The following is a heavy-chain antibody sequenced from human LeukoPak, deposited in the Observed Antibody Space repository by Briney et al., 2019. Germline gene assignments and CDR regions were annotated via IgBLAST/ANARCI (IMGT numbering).Heavy chain of an antibody. D-gene: IGHD6-13*01. CDR3: ARLSVAAASFDY. CDR2: IYLSDSDT. V-gene: IGHV5-51*01. CDR1: GYSFTTYW. J-gene: IGHJ4*02. Sequence: GESLKISCKSSGYSFTTYWIGWVRQMPEKGLEWMGIIYLSDSDTRYSPSFQGQVTISADKSISTAYLQWSSLKASDTAMYYCARLSVAAASFDYWGQGTLVTVSS.